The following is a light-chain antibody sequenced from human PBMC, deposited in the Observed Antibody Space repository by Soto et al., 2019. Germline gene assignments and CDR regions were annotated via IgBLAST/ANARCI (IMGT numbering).Light chain of an antibody. Sequence: QSVLTQPPSVSAAPGQKVTISCSGSSSNIGNNYVSWYQQLPGTAPKLLIYENNKRPSGIPDRFSGSKSGTSATRGITGLETGDEADYYCGTWDSSLSADWVFGGGTKLTVL. CDR3: GTWDSSLSADWV. V-gene: IGLV1-51*02. CDR1: SSNIGNNY. J-gene: IGLJ3*02. CDR2: ENN.